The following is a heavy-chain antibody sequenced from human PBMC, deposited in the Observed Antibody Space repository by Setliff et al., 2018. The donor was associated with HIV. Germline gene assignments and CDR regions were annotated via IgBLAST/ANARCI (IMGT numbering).Heavy chain of an antibody. CDR3: ARDRSGTSYAGDDAFDI. Sequence: SETLSLTCNISGVSIPTNYWSWIRQLPGEGLEWIGRISAGGYTYYNPSLQSRVTMSVDMSKNQFSLKLSSVTAADTAIYYCARDRSGTSYAGDDAFDIWGQGTMVTVSS. CDR1: GVSIPTNY. J-gene: IGHJ3*02. V-gene: IGHV4-4*07. D-gene: IGHD3-3*01. CDR2: ISAGGYT.